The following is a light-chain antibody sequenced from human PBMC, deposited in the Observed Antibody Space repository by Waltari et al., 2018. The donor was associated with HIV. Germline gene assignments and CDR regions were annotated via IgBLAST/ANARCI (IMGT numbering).Light chain of an antibody. CDR2: SNN. V-gene: IGLV1-44*01. CDR1: SSNIGSNT. CDR3: AAWYDSLNGWV. J-gene: IGLJ3*02. Sequence: QSVLTQPPSASGTPGQRVTISCSGSSSNIGSNTVNWYQQLPGTAPKLLIHSNNQRPSGVPDRFSGSKSGTSASLAISGLQSEDEADYYCAAWYDSLNGWVFGGGTKLTVL.